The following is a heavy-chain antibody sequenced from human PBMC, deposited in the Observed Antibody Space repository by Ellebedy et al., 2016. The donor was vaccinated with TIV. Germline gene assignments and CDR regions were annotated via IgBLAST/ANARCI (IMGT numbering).Heavy chain of an antibody. V-gene: IGHV3-48*04. Sequence: GESLKISCTDSGFTFSTYSMNWVRQAPGKGLEWVSYIRGSGNTKYYTDSVTGRFTISRDNAKTSLYLHMKSLRAEDTDVYYCARVRSVYYYMDIWGKGTTVTFSS. J-gene: IGHJ6*03. CDR3: ARVRSVYYYMDI. D-gene: IGHD2-8*01. CDR2: IRGSGNTK. CDR1: GFTFSTYS.